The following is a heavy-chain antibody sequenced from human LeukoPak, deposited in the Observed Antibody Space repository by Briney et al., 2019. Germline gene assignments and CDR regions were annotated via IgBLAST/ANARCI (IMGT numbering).Heavy chain of an antibody. CDR3: ARYYYDSSGYDPHFDY. CDR2: IYQSGTT. Sequence: SETLSLTCAVSGGSISSSRWWSWVRQPPGKGLEWIGEIYQSGTTYYNPSLKSRVTISVDKSKNQFSLKLSSVTAADTAVYYCARYYYDSSGYDPHFDYWGQGTLVTVSS. V-gene: IGHV4-4*02. J-gene: IGHJ4*02. CDR1: GGSISSSRW. D-gene: IGHD3-22*01.